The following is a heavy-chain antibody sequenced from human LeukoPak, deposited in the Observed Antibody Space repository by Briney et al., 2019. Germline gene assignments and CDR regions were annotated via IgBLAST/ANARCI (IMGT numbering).Heavy chain of an antibody. Sequence: SETLSLTCTVSVGSISSYYWSWIRQPPGKGLEWIGYIYYSWSTNYNPSLKSRVPISVDTSKKQFSLKVRSVTAADTAVYYCARRDSPFDLWGRGTLVTVS. J-gene: IGHJ2*01. CDR3: ARRDSPFDL. CDR2: IYYSWST. D-gene: IGHD3-22*01. CDR1: VGSISSYY. V-gene: IGHV4-59*01.